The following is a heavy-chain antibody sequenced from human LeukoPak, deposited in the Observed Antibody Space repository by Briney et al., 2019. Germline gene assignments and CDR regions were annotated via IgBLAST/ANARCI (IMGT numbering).Heavy chain of an antibody. CDR2: ISGSGGST. Sequence: GGSLRLSCVASGFTFSIYAMSWVRQAPGKGLEWVSAISGSGGSTYYADSVKGRFTISRDNSKNTLYLQMNSLRAEDTAVYYCAKDNYYDILTGYYPGAFDIWGQGTMVTVSS. D-gene: IGHD3-9*01. J-gene: IGHJ3*02. CDR1: GFTFSIYA. V-gene: IGHV3-23*01. CDR3: AKDNYYDILTGYYPGAFDI.